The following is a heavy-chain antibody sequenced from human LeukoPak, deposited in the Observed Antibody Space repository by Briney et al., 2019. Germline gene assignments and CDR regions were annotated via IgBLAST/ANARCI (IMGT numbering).Heavy chain of an antibody. CDR3: TRGGPSSDY. V-gene: IGHV4-59*01. CDR2: VDHTGST. CDR1: DDSITMYY. J-gene: IGHJ4*02. Sequence: SETLSLTCSVSDDSITMYYWTWIRQHPGKGLEWIGYVDHTGSTNFNPSLNGRVSISRDTTKNLFSLRLRSVTAADTAVYYCTRGGPSSDYWGQGTLVAVSS. D-gene: IGHD3-16*01.